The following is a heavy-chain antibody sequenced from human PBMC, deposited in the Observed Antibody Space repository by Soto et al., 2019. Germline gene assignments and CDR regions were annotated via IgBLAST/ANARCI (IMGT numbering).Heavy chain of an antibody. Sequence: QVQLQESGPGLVNPSQTLSLSCTVSGGSISSGGYYWNWIRQHPGKGLEWIGYIYYRGSTNYNPSLKSRITISLDTSKNQFSLKLSSVTAADTAVYFCARDRYASGIFDPWGQGTLVTVSS. CDR1: GGSISSGGYY. V-gene: IGHV4-31*03. J-gene: IGHJ5*02. CDR2: IYYRGST. CDR3: ARDRYASGIFDP. D-gene: IGHD3-10*01.